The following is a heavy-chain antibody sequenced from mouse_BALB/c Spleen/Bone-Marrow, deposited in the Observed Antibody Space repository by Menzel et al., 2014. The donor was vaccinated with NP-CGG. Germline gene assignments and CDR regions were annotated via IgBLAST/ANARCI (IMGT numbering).Heavy chain of an antibody. D-gene: IGHD2-3*01. V-gene: IGHV1S81*02. CDR1: GYTFTNYS. Sequence: VQLQQSGAELVKPGASVKLSCKASGYTFTNYSIYWVKQQPGQGLEWIGGINPSNGGTKFNEKFKNKATLTIDKSSSTAYIQLSSLTSEDAAVYYCARRGGWLGYFDVWGAGTTVNVAS. CDR3: ARRGGWLGYFDV. CDR2: INPSNGGT. J-gene: IGHJ1*01.